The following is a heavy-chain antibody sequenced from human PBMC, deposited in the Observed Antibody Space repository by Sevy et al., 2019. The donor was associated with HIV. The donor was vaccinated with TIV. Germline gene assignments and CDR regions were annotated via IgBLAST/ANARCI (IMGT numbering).Heavy chain of an antibody. J-gene: IGHJ3*01. CDR1: GFTFSSYW. V-gene: IGHV3-74*01. D-gene: IGHD6-13*01. Sequence: VGSLKLSCAASGFTFSSYWMHWVRQAPGKELVWVSRINSDVSRTSYADSVKGRFTISRDNAKNTLYLQMNSLRSEDTAVYYCVREGVISSWSEGAFDLWGQGTMVTVSS. CDR2: INSDVSRT. CDR3: VREGVISSWSEGAFDL.